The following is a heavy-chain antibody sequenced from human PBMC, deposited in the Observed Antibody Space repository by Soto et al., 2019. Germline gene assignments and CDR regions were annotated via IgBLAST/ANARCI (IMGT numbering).Heavy chain of an antibody. J-gene: IGHJ6*02. CDR2: IDPSDSYT. Sequence: LGESLKISCKGSGYSFTSYWISWVRQMPGKGLEWMGRIDPSDSYTNYSPSFQGHVTISADKSISTAYLQWSSLKASDTAMYYCARLRGDIVVVPAAMGYYYYGMDVWGQGTTVTVSS. D-gene: IGHD2-2*01. CDR3: ARLRGDIVVVPAAMGYYYYGMDV. CDR1: GYSFTSYW. V-gene: IGHV5-10-1*01.